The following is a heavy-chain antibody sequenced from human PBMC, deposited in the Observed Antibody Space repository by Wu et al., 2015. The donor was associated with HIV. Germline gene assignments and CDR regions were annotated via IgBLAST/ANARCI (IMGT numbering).Heavy chain of an antibody. D-gene: IGHD3-22*01. J-gene: IGHJ3*02. CDR3: ARDRRATAMVRFHYYDSSGYYYPGAFDI. CDR1: GYTFTGYY. V-gene: IGHV1-2*02. CDR2: INPNSGGT. Sequence: QVQLVQSGAEVKKPGASVKVSCKASGYTFTGYYMHWVRQAPGQGLEWMGWINPNSGGTNYAQKFQGRVTMTRDTSISTAYMELSRLRSDDTAVYYCARDRRATAMVRFHYYDSSGYYYPGAFDIWGQGTIGHRLF.